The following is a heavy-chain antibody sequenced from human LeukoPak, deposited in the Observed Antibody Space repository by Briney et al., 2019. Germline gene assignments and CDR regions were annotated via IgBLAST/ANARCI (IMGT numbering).Heavy chain of an antibody. Sequence: SETLSLTCAVYGGSFSGYYWSWIRQPPGKGLEWIGEINHSGSTNYNPSLKSRVTIPVDTSKNQFSLKLSSVTAADTAVYYCARVRATVTTVFDYWGQGTLVTVSS. V-gene: IGHV4-34*01. CDR3: ARVRATVTTVFDY. CDR2: INHSGST. J-gene: IGHJ4*02. D-gene: IGHD4-17*01. CDR1: GGSFSGYY.